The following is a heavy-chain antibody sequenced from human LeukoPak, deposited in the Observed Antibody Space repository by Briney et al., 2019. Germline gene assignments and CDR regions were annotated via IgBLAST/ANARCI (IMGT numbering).Heavy chain of an antibody. J-gene: IGHJ3*02. CDR3: ARGCRLSMFYDSSGYCAFDI. Sequence: ASVKVSCKASGYTFTSYDINWVRQATGQGLEWMGWMNPNSGNTGYAQKFQGRVTITRNTSISTAYMELSSLRSEDTAVYYCARGCRLSMFYDSSGYCAFDIWGQGTMVTVSS. CDR2: MNPNSGNT. V-gene: IGHV1-8*03. D-gene: IGHD3-22*01. CDR1: GYTFTSYD.